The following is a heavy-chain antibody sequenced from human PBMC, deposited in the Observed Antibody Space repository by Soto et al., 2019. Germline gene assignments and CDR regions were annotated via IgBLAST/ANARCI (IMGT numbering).Heavy chain of an antibody. D-gene: IGHD3-22*01. CDR2: ISAYNGNT. Sequence: GASVKVSCKASGYTFTSYGISWVRQAPGQGLEWMGWISAYNGNTNYAQKLQGRVTMTTDTSTSTAYMELRSLRSDDTAVYYCARVRTLGDSSGYYSDPWGQGTLVTVSS. CDR3: ARVRTLGDSSGYYSDP. V-gene: IGHV1-18*01. CDR1: GYTFTSYG. J-gene: IGHJ5*02.